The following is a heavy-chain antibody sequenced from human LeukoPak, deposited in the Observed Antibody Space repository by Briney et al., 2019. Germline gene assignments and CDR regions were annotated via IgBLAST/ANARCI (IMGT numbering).Heavy chain of an antibody. D-gene: IGHD3-3*01. V-gene: IGHV4-4*07. Sequence: SETLSLTCTVSGDSISGYYWSWIRQPAGKGLEGIGRIYNNDNTNYNPSLQSRVTMSVDTSKDQFSLKLSCGPAPDTAVYYCARGSGLPAFDIWRKGTVVTVSS. CDR3: ARGSGLPAFDI. J-gene: IGHJ3*02. CDR2: IYNNDNT. CDR1: GDSISGYY.